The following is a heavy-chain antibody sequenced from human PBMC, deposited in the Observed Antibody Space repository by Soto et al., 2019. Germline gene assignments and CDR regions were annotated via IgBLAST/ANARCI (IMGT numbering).Heavy chain of an antibody. CDR3: ARGLEYCSGGSCYVLGY. CDR1: GYTFTTYA. D-gene: IGHD2-15*01. CDR2: INAGNGNT. V-gene: IGHV1-3*01. Sequence: ASVKVSCKASGYTFTTYAMHWVRQAPGQRLEWMGWINAGNGNTKYSQKFQGRVTITRDTSASTAYMELSSLRSEDTAVYYCARGLEYCSGGSCYVLGYWGQGTLVTVSS. J-gene: IGHJ4*02.